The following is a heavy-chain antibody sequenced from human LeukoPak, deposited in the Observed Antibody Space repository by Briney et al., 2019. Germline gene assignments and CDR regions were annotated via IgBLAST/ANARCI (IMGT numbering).Heavy chain of an antibody. CDR1: GFTFSSYG. D-gene: IGHD3-3*01. CDR2: ISYDGSNK. Sequence: PGRSLRLSCAASGFTFSSYGMHWVRQAPGKGLEWVTVISYDGSNKYYADSVKGRFTISRDNSKNTLYLQMNSLRAEDTAVHYCAKDLMGTYYDFWSGYSHYYYGMDVWGQGTTVTVSS. V-gene: IGHV3-30*18. CDR3: AKDLMGTYYDFWSGYSHYYYGMDV. J-gene: IGHJ6*02.